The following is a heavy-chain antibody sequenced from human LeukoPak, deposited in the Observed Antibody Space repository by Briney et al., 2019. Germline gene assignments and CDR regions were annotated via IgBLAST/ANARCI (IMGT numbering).Heavy chain of an antibody. J-gene: IGHJ6*03. D-gene: IGHD7-27*01. CDR2: IRYDGSNK. Sequence: GGSLRLSCAASGFTFSSYGMHWVRQAPGKGLEWVAFIRYDGSNKYYADSVKGRFTISRDNSKNTLYLQMNSLRAEDTAVYYCARGTNWDYYYYYMDVWGKGTTVTISS. CDR3: ARGTNWDYYYYYMDV. CDR1: GFTFSSYG. V-gene: IGHV3-30*02.